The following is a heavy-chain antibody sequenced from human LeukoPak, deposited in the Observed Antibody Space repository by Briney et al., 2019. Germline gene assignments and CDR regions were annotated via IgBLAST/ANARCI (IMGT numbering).Heavy chain of an antibody. Sequence: ASVKVSCKASGYTFTGYYMHWVRQAPGQGLEWMGWINPNSGGTNYAQKFQGRVTMTRDTSISTAYMELSRLRSDDTAVYYCARDELSRYSSGWDTPNARPSTFDCWGQGTLVTVSS. V-gene: IGHV1-2*02. CDR1: GYTFTGYY. J-gene: IGHJ4*02. CDR3: ARDELSRYSSGWDTPNARPSTFDC. CDR2: INPNSGGT. D-gene: IGHD6-25*01.